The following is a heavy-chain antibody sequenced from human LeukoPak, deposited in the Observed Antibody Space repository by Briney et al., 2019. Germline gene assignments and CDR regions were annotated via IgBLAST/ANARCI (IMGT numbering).Heavy chain of an antibody. V-gene: IGHV3-64D*06. CDR3: VKDLAALTVVMFFDY. CDR1: GFTFSSYA. D-gene: IGHD4-23*01. Sequence: PGGSLRLSCSASGFTFSSYAMHWVRQAPGKGLEYVSAIRSNGGSTYYADSVKGRFTISRDNSKNTLYLQMSSLRAEDTAVYYCVKDLAALTVVMFFDYWGQGTLVTVSS. CDR2: IRSNGGST. J-gene: IGHJ4*02.